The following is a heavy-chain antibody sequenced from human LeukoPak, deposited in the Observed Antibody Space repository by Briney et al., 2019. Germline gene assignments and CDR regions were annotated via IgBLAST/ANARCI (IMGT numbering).Heavy chain of an antibody. CDR2: IYYSGST. Sequence: PSETLSLTCTVSGGSISSSSYYWGWIRQPPGKGLEWIGSIYYSGSTYYNPSLKSRVTISVDTSKNQFSLKLSSVTAADTAVYYCAREPHTYYYDSSGYYWGQGTLVTVSS. J-gene: IGHJ4*02. CDR1: GGSISSSSYY. V-gene: IGHV4-39*07. D-gene: IGHD3-22*01. CDR3: AREPHTYYYDSSGYY.